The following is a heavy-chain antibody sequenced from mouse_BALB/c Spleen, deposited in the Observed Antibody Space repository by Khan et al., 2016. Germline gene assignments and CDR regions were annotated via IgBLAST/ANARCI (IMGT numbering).Heavy chain of an antibody. CDR3: ARFAY. J-gene: IGHJ3*01. Sequence: EVQLQESGPGLVKPSQSLSLTCTVAGYSITSDYAWNWIRQFPGNKLEWMGYISYSGSTSYNPSLKSRISITRDTSKNQFFLQLNSVTTEDTATYYCARFAYWGQGTLVTVSA. CDR1: GYSITSDYA. V-gene: IGHV3-2*02. CDR2: ISYSGST.